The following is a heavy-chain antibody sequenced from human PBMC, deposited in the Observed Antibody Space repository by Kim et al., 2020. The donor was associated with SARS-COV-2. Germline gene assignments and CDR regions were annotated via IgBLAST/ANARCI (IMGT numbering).Heavy chain of an antibody. CDR3: AKDILTGYPCYLYFDL. CDR2: ITWDGGSI. J-gene: IGHJ2*01. Sequence: GGSLRLSCAASGFTFGGYAMHWVRQAPGKGLEWVSVITWDGGSICYADSVKGRFTISRDNAKNSLYLQMNSLRAEDTALYYCAKDILTGYPCYLYFDLWGRGTPVTVSS. D-gene: IGHD3-9*01. CDR1: GFTFGGYA. V-gene: IGHV3-9*01.